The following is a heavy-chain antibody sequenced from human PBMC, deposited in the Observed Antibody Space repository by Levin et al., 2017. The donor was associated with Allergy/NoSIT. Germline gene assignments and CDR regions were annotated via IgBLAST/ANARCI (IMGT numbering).Heavy chain of an antibody. Sequence: GESLKISCAASGFTFSSYSMNWVRQAPGKGLEWVSYISSSSSTIYYADSVKGRFTISRDNAKNSLYLQMNSLRAEDTAVYYCASVFYWGQGTLVTVSS. J-gene: IGHJ4*02. V-gene: IGHV3-48*04. CDR2: ISSSSSTI. CDR1: GFTFSSYS. CDR3: ASVFY.